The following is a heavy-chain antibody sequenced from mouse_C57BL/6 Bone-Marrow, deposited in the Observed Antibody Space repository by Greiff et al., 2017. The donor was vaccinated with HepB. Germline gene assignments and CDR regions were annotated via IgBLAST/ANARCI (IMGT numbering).Heavy chain of an antibody. CDR2: INPNNGGT. J-gene: IGHJ4*01. CDR3: ARCNYSNYGGPGDY. Sequence: VQLQQSGPELVKPGASVKISCKASGYTFTDYYMNWVKQSHGKSLEWIGDINPNNGGTSYNQKFKGKATLTVDKSSSTAYMELRSLTSEDSAVYYCARCNYSNYGGPGDYWGQGTSVTVSS. D-gene: IGHD2-5*01. V-gene: IGHV1-26*01. CDR1: GYTFTDYY.